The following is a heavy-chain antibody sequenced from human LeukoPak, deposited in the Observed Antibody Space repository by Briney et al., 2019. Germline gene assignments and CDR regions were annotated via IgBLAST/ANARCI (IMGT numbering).Heavy chain of an antibody. CDR1: GFTFSSYG. J-gene: IGHJ4*02. Sequence: GGSLRLSCAASGFTFSSYGMHWVRQAPGKGLEWVAVIWYDGSNKYYADSVKGRFTISRDNSKNTLYLQMNSLRAEDTAVYYCARDPVYYYGSGSYFDYWGQGTLVTVSP. V-gene: IGHV3-33*01. D-gene: IGHD3-10*01. CDR2: IWYDGSNK. CDR3: ARDPVYYYGSGSYFDY.